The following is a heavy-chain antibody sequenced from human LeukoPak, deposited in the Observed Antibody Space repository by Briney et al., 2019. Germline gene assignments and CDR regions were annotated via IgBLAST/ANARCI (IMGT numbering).Heavy chain of an antibody. J-gene: IGHJ4*02. Sequence: SETLSLTCTVSGGSISSSSYYWGWIRQPPGKGLEWIGSIYYSGSTYYNPSLKSRVTISVDTSKNQFSLKLSSVTAADTAVYYCARRYQLLYFDYWGQGTLVTVSS. CDR1: GGSISSSSYY. CDR2: IYYSGST. D-gene: IGHD2-2*01. V-gene: IGHV4-39*01. CDR3: ARRYQLLYFDY.